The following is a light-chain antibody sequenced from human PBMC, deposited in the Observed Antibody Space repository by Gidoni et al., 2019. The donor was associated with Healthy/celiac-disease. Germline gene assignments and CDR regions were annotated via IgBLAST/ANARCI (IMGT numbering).Light chain of an antibody. J-gene: IGKJ3*01. CDR1: QSVSSY. V-gene: IGKV3-11*01. CDR3: QQRSNWVT. CDR2: DAA. Sequence: EFVLTQSPATLSLSPGERATLSCRASQSVSSYFAWYQQKLGQAPRLLIYDAANRATGIPARFSGSGSGTDFTLTISSLEPEDFAVYYCQQRSNWVTFGPGTKVDIK.